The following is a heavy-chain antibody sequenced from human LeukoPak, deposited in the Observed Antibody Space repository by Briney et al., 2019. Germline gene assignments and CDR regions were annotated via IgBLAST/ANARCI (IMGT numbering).Heavy chain of an antibody. J-gene: IGHJ4*02. V-gene: IGHV3-33*06. D-gene: IGHD4-23*01. CDR3: AKANGGNNARFDD. Sequence: GGSLRLSCAASGFTFSISGTRWVRPAPGKGRERVAVICNDGSNKYYPSAVKGRFTISRDNSKNSLYLQMHSLRGEGTALYYCAKANGGNNARFDDWGQGTLVTVSS. CDR2: ICNDGSNK. CDR1: GFTFSISG.